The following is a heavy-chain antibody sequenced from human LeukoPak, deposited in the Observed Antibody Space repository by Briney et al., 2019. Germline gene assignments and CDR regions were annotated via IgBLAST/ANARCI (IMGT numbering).Heavy chain of an antibody. J-gene: IGHJ1*01. V-gene: IGHV1-46*01. CDR2: INPSGGST. CDR3: ARLYSSGWSAEYFQH. D-gene: IGHD6-19*01. Sequence: ASVKVSCKASGYTFTSYYMHWVRQAPGQGLVWMGIINPSGGSTSYAQKFQGRVTMTRDTSTSTVYMELSSLRSEDTAVYYCARLYSSGWSAEYFQHWGQGTLVTVSS. CDR1: GYTFTSYY.